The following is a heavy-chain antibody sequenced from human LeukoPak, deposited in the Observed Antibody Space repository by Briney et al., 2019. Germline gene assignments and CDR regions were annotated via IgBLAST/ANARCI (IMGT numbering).Heavy chain of an antibody. V-gene: IGHV1-8*01. CDR2: MSPKSGNT. CDR1: GYTFISYD. J-gene: IGHJ6*03. Sequence: ASVTVSCKASGYTFISYDIDWVRQVTGQGLEWMGWMSPKSGNTDYAQKFKGRVTMTRNTSINTANLELSSLTSDDTAVYFCARGVGGLGNMDVWGKGTTVIISS. CDR3: ARGVGGLGNMDV. D-gene: IGHD3-16*01.